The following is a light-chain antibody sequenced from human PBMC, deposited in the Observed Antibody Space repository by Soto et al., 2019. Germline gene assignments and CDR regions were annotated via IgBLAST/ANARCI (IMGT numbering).Light chain of an antibody. J-gene: IGKJ5*01. V-gene: IGKV1-5*03. Sequence: DIQMTQSPSTLSASVGDRVTITCRTSQSVSSSLAWYQQKPGKAPILVIYKASTVETGVPSRFSGSGSGTTFTLTISSLQPDDFGTYYCQQYRSYPFTFGQVTRLEHK. CDR3: QQYRSYPFT. CDR1: QSVSSS. CDR2: KAS.